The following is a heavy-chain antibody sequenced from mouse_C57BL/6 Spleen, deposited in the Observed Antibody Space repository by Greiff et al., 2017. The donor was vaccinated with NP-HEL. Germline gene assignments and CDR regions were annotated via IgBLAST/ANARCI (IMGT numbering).Heavy chain of an antibody. V-gene: IGHV1-63*01. CDR2: IYPGGGYT. J-gene: IGHJ4*01. Sequence: QVQLQQSGAELVRPGTSVKMSCKASGYTFTNYWIGWAKQRPGHGLEWIGDIYPGGGYTNYNEKFKGKATLTADKSSSTAYMQFSSLTSEDSAIYYCARAGGLRDYYAMDYWGQGTSVTVSS. CDR1: GYTFTNYW. CDR3: ARAGGLRDYYAMDY. D-gene: IGHD2-4*01.